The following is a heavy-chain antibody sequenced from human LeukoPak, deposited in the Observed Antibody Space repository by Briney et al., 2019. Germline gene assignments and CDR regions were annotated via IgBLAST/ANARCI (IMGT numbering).Heavy chain of an antibody. V-gene: IGHV1-2*02. Sequence: GASVKDSCKASGYSFSGYYMHWVRQAPGQGLQWMGWINPSSGGTNYAQKFQGRVTMTRDTSISVAYMELSRLKYEDTAVYYCARGPVAGNGNDYWGQGTLVTVSS. D-gene: IGHD6-19*01. CDR1: GYSFSGYY. CDR2: INPSSGGT. CDR3: ARGPVAGNGNDY. J-gene: IGHJ4*02.